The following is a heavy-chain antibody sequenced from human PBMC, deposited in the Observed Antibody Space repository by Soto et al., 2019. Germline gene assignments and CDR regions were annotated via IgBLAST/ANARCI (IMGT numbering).Heavy chain of an antibody. J-gene: IGHJ4*02. CDR2: IYPGDSDT. CDR3: ARHYERYFAWPYFDY. V-gene: IGHV5-51*01. Sequence: PGESLKISCKGSGYSFTSYWIGWVRQMPGKGLEWMGIIYPGDSDTRYSPSFQGQVTISADKSISTAYLQWSSLKASDTAMYYCARHYERYFAWPYFDYWGQGTLVTVSS. CDR1: GYSFTSYW. D-gene: IGHD3-9*01.